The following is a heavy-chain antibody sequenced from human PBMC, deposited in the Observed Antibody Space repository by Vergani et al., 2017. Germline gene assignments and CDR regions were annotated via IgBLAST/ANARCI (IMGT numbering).Heavy chain of an antibody. D-gene: IGHD3-22*01. CDR2: IYTSGST. CDR3: ARTAYYYDSSGPGYFDY. J-gene: IGHJ4*02. Sequence: QVQLQESGPGLVKPSQTLSLTCTVSGGSISSGSYYWSWIRQPAGKGLEWIGRIYTSGSTNYNPSLKRRVTISVDTSKNQFSLKLSSVTAADTAVYYCARTAYYYDSSGPGYFDYWGQGTLVTVSS. V-gene: IGHV4-61*02. CDR1: GGSISSGSYY.